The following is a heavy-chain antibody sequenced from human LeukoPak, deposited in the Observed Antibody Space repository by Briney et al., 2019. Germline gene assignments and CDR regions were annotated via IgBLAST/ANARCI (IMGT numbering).Heavy chain of an antibody. CDR2: IFHSGIT. CDR3: ARDPYLAVAGTPDAFDI. CDR1: GFSISSGYF. Sequence: SETLSLTCAVSGFSISSGYFWAWIRQSPGKGLEWIGSIFHSGITYYNPSLKSRITISVDTSKNQFSLRLSSVTAADTAVYYCARDPYLAVAGTPDAFDIWGQGTMVTVSS. J-gene: IGHJ3*02. V-gene: IGHV4-38-2*01. D-gene: IGHD6-19*01.